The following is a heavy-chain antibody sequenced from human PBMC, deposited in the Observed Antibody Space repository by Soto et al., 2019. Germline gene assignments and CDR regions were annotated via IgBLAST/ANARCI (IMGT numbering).Heavy chain of an antibody. CDR3: ARERFTYCTNGVCSNYYYYGMDV. CDR1: GGSISSGGYY. Sequence: SKTLSLTCTVSGGSISSGGYYWSWIRQHPGKGLEWIGYIYYSGSTYYNPSLKSRVTISVDTSKNQFSLKLSSVTAADTAVYYCARERFTYCTNGVCSNYYYYGMDVWGQGTTVTVSS. D-gene: IGHD2-8*01. CDR2: IYYSGST. J-gene: IGHJ6*02. V-gene: IGHV4-31*03.